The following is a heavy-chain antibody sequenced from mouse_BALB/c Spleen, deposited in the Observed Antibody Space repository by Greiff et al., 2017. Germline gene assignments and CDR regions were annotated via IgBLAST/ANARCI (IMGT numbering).Heavy chain of an antibody. CDR1: GFTFSSYG. V-gene: IGHV5-6-3*01. CDR3: ARVYPGDFDY. Sequence: EVQLVESGGGLVQPGGSLKLSCAASGFTFSSYGMSWVRQTPDKRLELVATINSNGGSTYYPDSVKGRFTISRDNAKNTLYLQMSSLKSEDTAMYYCARVYPGDFDYWGQGTTLTVSS. D-gene: IGHD2-1*01. J-gene: IGHJ2*01. CDR2: INSNGGST.